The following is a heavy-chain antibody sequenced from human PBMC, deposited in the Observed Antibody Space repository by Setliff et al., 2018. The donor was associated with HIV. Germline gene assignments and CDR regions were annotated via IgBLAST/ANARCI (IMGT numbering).Heavy chain of an antibody. V-gene: IGHV4-34*01. CDR1: GGSFSSYY. Sequence: SETLSLTCAVYGGSFSSYYWTWIRQPPGRGLEWIGEIIHSGGTNYNRSLKSRVTISVDTSKNQFSLNLSSVTAADAAVYYCARGGLGVVGAIDYWSQGTLVTVSS. CDR3: ARGGLGVVGAIDY. CDR2: IIHSGGT. D-gene: IGHD2-15*01. J-gene: IGHJ4*02.